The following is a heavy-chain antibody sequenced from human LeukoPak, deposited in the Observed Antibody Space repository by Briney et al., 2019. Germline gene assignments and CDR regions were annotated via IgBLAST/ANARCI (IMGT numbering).Heavy chain of an antibody. D-gene: IGHD3-10*01. CDR3: ARFMVRGVINWFDP. V-gene: IGHV4-59*08. CDR2: IYYSGST. CDR1: GGSISSYY. J-gene: IGHJ5*02. Sequence: SETLSLTCTVSGGSISSYYWSWIRQPPGKGLEWIGYIYYSGSTNYDPSLKSRVTISVDTSKNQFPLKLSSVTAADTAVYYCARFMVRGVINWFDPWGQGALVTVPS.